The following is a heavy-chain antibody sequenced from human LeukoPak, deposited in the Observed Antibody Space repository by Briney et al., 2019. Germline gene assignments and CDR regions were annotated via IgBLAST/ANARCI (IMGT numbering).Heavy chain of an antibody. D-gene: IGHD7-27*01. Sequence: GGSLRLSCAASGFTFSSYAMSWVRQAPGKGLEWVSTITTSDGNTYYADSVKGRFTVSRDNSKNTLFLQMNSLRAEDTAVYYCAKDGGLWVSAHWGDSWGRGTLVTVSS. V-gene: IGHV3-23*01. CDR1: GFTFSSYA. J-gene: IGHJ4*02. CDR3: AKDGGLWVSAHWGDS. CDR2: ITTSDGNT.